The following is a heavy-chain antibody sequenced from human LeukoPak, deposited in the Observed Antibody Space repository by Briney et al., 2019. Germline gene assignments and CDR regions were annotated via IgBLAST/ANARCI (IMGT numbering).Heavy chain of an antibody. CDR1: GFSFSNYW. CDR3: ARCSTSFCFYGMDV. CDR2: ISSDGNNT. Sequence: GGSLRLSCAASGFSFSNYWMHWVRQAPGKGLVWVSRISSDGNNTTYADSVKGRFTISRDNAKNTLYLQMNSLRAEDSAIYYCARCSTSFCFYGMDVWGQGTAVIVS. J-gene: IGHJ6*02. V-gene: IGHV3-74*03. D-gene: IGHD6-13*01.